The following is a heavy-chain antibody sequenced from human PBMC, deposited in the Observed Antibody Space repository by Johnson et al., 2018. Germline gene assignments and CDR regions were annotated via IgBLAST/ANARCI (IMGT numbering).Heavy chain of an antibody. D-gene: IGHD2-8*01. CDR1: GFSFSDYG. V-gene: IGHV3-30*03. Sequence: QVQLVQSGGGVVQPGGSLRLSCAASGFSFSDYGMHWVRQAPGKGLEWVALISSDENSKYYIDSVSGRFTVSRDQSKNMLYLQMHILRTEDSALSYCAVLLGGLKALEYWGRGTMVTVSS. CDR3: AVLLGGLKALEY. J-gene: IGHJ4*02. CDR2: ISSDENSK.